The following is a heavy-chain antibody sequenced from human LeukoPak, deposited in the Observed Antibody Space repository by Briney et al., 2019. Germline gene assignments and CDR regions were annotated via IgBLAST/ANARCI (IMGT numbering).Heavy chain of an antibody. D-gene: IGHD3-10*01. V-gene: IGHV1-18*01. CDR1: GYTFTRYG. J-gene: IGHJ5*02. CDR2: ISAYKGNT. CDR3: ASLRYYYGSGSYNWFDP. Sequence: ASVKVSCKASGYTFTRYGITWVRQAPGQGLEWMGWISAYKGNTNYAQKLQGRVTMTTDTSTMTAYMELRSLRSDDTAVYYCASLRYYYGSGSYNWFDPWGQGTLVTVSS.